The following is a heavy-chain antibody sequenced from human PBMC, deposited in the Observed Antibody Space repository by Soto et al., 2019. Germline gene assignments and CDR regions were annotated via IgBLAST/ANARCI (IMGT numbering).Heavy chain of an antibody. CDR2: INSDGVST. V-gene: IGHV3-74*01. CDR3: ARAGDSYGYVGPYPYYGMDV. CDR1: GFTFISYW. J-gene: IGHJ6*02. D-gene: IGHD5-18*01. Sequence: GGSLRLLCAASGFTFISYWMHWVGQATGKGLGWVSRINSDGVSTSYADSVKGRFTISRDNAKNSLYMQMNSLRAEDTGVYHCARAGDSYGYVGPYPYYGMDVWGQGTTVTVSS.